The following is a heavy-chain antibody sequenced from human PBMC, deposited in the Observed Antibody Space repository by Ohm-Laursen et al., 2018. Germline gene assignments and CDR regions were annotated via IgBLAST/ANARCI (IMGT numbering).Heavy chain of an antibody. V-gene: IGHV1-46*01. J-gene: IGHJ4*02. CDR2: INPSGGST. Sequence: AASVKVSCKSSGYTFTSYYMHWVRQAPGQGLGWMGIINPSGGSTSYAQKFQGRATMTRDTSTSTVYMELSSLRSEDTAVYYCARVLDDGDYAGYWGQGTLVTVSS. CDR3: ARVLDDGDYAGY. CDR1: GYTFTSYY. D-gene: IGHD4-17*01.